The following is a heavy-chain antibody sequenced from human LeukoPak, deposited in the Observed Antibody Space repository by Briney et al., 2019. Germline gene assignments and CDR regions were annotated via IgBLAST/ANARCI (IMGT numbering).Heavy chain of an antibody. CDR3: ARHLGSLRSDSSDWYTDGDYYYYMDV. Sequence: PSETLSLTCTVSGDSISSGDYYWSWIRQPAGKGLEWIGRISSSGSTNYNPSLKSRVTISVDTSKNQFSLKLSSVTAADTAVYYCARHLGSLRSDSSDWYTDGDYYYYMDVWGKGTTVTVSS. J-gene: IGHJ6*03. V-gene: IGHV4-61*02. CDR1: GDSISSGDYY. D-gene: IGHD6-19*01. CDR2: ISSSGST.